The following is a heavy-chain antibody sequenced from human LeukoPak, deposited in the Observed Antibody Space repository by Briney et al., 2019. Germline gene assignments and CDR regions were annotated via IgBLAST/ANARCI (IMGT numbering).Heavy chain of an antibody. CDR2: LYSNGII. CDR1: GFSVSSTY. D-gene: IGHD3-22*01. V-gene: IGHV3-53*01. CDR3: ARGKLYSYETTSYYGPFDC. J-gene: IGHJ4*02. Sequence: GGSLRLSCAASGFSVSSTYLTWVRQAPGKELEWLSVLYSNGIISYADSVKGRFTISRDSSENAVYLRMDNLRPEDTALYFCARGKLYSYETTSYYGPFDCWGQGTLVTVSS.